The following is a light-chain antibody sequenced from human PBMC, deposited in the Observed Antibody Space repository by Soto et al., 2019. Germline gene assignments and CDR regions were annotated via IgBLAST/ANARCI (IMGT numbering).Light chain of an antibody. J-gene: IGKJ1*01. CDR3: QQYGSSPRT. CDR2: AAS. Sequence: LWISQSPSLLSSSTGYIGTIRGRMSQGISSYLAWYQQKTGKANDLLIYAASTLQSGVTPRFSGSGSGTDFTLNTTRLETEDFAVYYCQQYGSSPRTFAQGTKVK. V-gene: IGKV1D-8*03. CDR1: QGISSY.